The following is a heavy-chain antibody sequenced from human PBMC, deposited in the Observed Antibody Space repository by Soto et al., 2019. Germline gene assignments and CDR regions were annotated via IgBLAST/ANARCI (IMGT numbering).Heavy chain of an antibody. J-gene: IGHJ4*02. CDR2: ISSSGSTI. CDR3: ARVDDSSGWPYYFDY. V-gene: IGHV3-11*01. CDR1: GFTLSDYY. D-gene: IGHD6-19*01. Sequence: GGSLRLSCAASGFTLSDYYMSWIRQAPGKGLEWVSYISSSGSTIYYADSVKGRFTISRDNAKNSLYLQMNSLRAEDTAVYYCARVDDSSGWPYYFDYWGQGTLVTVSS.